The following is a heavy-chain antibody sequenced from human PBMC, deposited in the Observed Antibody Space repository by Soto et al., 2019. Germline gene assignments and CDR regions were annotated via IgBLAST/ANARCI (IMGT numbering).Heavy chain of an antibody. CDR2: LNAGNGNT. CDR1: GDTFTSYA. J-gene: IGHJ5*02. D-gene: IGHD3-22*01. Sequence: ASVKVSCKASGDTFTSYAVHWVRQAPGQRLEWMGLLNAGNGNTKYSQKFQGRVTITRDTSASTAYMELSSLTSEDTAVYYCARHLPYYYHSSGYYKSTTNWFDPWSQGTLVTVSS. CDR3: ARHLPYYYHSSGYYKSTTNWFDP. V-gene: IGHV1-3*01.